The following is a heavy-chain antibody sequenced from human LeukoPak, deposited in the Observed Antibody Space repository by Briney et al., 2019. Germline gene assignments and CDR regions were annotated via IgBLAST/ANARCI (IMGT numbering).Heavy chain of an antibody. CDR1: GGSFSGYY. CDR2: INHSGST. Sequence: PSETLSLTCAVYGGSFSGYYWSWIRQPPGKGLEWIGEINHSGSTNYNPSLKSRVTISVDTSKNQFSLKLSSVTAADTAVYYCARGGRYFDWLLVIDNWFDPWGQGTLVTVSS. CDR3: ARGGRYFDWLLVIDNWFDP. D-gene: IGHD3-9*01. J-gene: IGHJ5*02. V-gene: IGHV4-34*01.